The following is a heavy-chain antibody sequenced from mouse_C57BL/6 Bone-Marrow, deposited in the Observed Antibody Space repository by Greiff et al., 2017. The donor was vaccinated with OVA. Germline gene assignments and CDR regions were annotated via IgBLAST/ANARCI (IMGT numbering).Heavy chain of an antibody. CDR3: AREAVVATPYAMDY. D-gene: IGHD1-1*01. CDR2: IDPSDSYT. V-gene: IGHV1-69*01. J-gene: IGHJ4*01. Sequence: VQLQQPGAELVMPGASVKLSCKASGYTFTSYWMHWVKQRPGQGLEWIGEIDPSDSYTNYNQKFKGKSTLTVDKSSSTAYMQLSSLTSEDSAVYYCAREAVVATPYAMDYWGQGTSVTVSS. CDR1: GYTFTSYW.